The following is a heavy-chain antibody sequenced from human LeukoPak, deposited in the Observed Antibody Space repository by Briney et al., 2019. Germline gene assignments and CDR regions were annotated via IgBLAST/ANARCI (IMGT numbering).Heavy chain of an antibody. CDR1: GFTFSSYG. Sequence: GGSLRLSCAASGFTFSSYGMHWVRQAPGKGLEWVAVIWYDGSNKYYADSVKGRFTISRDNSKNTLYLQMNGLRAEDTAVYFCARGEVGGTLLDYWGQGALVTVSS. CDR3: ARGEVGGTLLDY. V-gene: IGHV3-33*01. J-gene: IGHJ4*02. CDR2: IWYDGSNK. D-gene: IGHD1-26*01.